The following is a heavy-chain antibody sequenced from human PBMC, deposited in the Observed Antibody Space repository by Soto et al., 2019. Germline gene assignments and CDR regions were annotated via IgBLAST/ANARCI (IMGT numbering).Heavy chain of an antibody. CDR3: ARLGSSYYYDSSGYYLDY. D-gene: IGHD3-22*01. Sequence: GESLKISCKGSGYSFTSYWIGWVRQMPGKGLEWMGIIYPGDSDTRYSPSFQGQVTISADKSISTAYLQWSSLKASDTAMYYCARLGSSYYYDSSGYYLDYWGQGTLVTVS. CDR1: GYSFTSYW. V-gene: IGHV5-51*01. J-gene: IGHJ4*02. CDR2: IYPGDSDT.